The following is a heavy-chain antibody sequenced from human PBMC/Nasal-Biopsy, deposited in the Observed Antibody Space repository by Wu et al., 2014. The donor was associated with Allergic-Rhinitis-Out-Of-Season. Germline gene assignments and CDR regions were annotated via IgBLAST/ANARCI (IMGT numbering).Heavy chain of an antibody. D-gene: IGHD5-12*01. CDR3: AKGRRWGYDLDY. CDR1: KFTFSSYN. V-gene: IGHV3-30*18. J-gene: IGHJ4*02. CDR2: ISYDGSNK. Sequence: LRLSCAASKFTFSSYNMHWVRQAPVKGLEWVAVISYDGSNKYYADSVKGRFTISRDNSKNTLYLQMNSLRAEDTAVYYCAKGRRWGYDLDYWGQGTLVTVSS.